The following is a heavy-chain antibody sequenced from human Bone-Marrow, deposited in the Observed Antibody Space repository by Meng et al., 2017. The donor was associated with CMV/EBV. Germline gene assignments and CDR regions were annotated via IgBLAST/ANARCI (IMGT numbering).Heavy chain of an antibody. CDR2: IRYDGSNK. Sequence: GESLKISYAASGFTFSSYGMHWVRQAPGKGLEWVAFIRYDGSNKYYADSVKGRFTISRDNSKNTLYLQMNSLRAEDTAVYYCLPAVASYWGQGTPVTVSS. CDR3: LPAVASY. CDR1: GFTFSSYG. V-gene: IGHV3-30*02. J-gene: IGHJ4*02. D-gene: IGHD2-2*01.